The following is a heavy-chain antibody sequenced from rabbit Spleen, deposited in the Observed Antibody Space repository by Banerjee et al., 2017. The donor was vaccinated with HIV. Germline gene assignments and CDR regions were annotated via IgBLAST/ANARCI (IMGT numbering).Heavy chain of an antibody. CDR1: GFSFNSGYW. CDR2: ISSSSGTA. Sequence: QSLEESGGGLVQPEGSLTLTCKASGFSFNSGYWMCWVRQAPGKGLELIACISSSSGTAYYASWAKGRFTISKSTSLNTVTLQMTSLTAADTATCFCARGSATMTLVITGYYLSLWGPGTLVTVS. V-gene: IGHV1S40*01. D-gene: IGHD2-1*01. J-gene: IGHJ4*01. CDR3: ARGSATMTLVITGYYLSL.